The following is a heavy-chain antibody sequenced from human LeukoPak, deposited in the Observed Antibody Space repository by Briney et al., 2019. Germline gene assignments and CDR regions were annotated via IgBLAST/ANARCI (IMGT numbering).Heavy chain of an antibody. CDR1: GVTFSSYG. V-gene: IGHV3-30*18. CDR2: ISYDGSNK. D-gene: IGHD2-8*01. J-gene: IGHJ4*02. CDR3: AKLRQWSFDY. Sequence: PGGSLRLSCAASGVTFSSYGMHWVRQAPGKGLEWVAVISYDGSNKYYADSVKGRFTISRDNSKNTLYLQMNSLRAEDTAVYYCAKLRQWSFDYWGQGTLVTVSS.